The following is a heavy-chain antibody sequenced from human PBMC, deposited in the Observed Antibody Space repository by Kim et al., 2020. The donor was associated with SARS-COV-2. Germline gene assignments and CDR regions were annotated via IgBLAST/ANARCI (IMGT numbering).Heavy chain of an antibody. J-gene: IGHJ6*02. V-gene: IGHV4-31*02. Sequence: RVTISVDTSKNQFSLKLSSVTAADTAVYYCARGKRLPAAMKSFYYYGMDVWGQGTTVTVSS. D-gene: IGHD2-2*01. CDR3: ARGKRLPAAMKSFYYYGMDV.